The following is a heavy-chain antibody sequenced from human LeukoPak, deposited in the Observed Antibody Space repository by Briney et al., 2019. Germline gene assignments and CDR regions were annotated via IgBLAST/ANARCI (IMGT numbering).Heavy chain of an antibody. CDR1: GFTFSSYA. J-gene: IGHJ4*02. Sequence: GGSLRLSCAASGFTFSSYAMSWVRQAPGKGLEWVSGFSETNSGTYYADSVKGRFTISRDNSGNTLYLQMNSLGAVDTAEYFCAKVVRTGNSMFDFWGQGTLVTVSS. CDR3: AKVVRTGNSMFDF. V-gene: IGHV3-23*01. D-gene: IGHD2/OR15-2a*01. CDR2: FSETNSGT.